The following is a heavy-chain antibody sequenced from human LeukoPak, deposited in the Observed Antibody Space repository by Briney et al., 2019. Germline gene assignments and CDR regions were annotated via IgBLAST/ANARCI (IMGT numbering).Heavy chain of an antibody. CDR1: GYTFTSYG. D-gene: IGHD4-23*01. Sequence: ASVRVSCKASGYTFTSYGISWVRQAPGQGLEWMGWISAYNGNTNYAQKLQGRVTMTTDTSTSTAYMELRSLRSDDTAVYYCAREPPVVTDLLSFQYYYYYMDVWGKGTTVTVSS. CDR2: ISAYNGNT. CDR3: AREPPVVTDLLSFQYYYYYMDV. J-gene: IGHJ6*03. V-gene: IGHV1-18*01.